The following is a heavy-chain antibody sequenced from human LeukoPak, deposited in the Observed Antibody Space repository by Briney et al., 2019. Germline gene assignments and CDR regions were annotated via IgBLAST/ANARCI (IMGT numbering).Heavy chain of an antibody. V-gene: IGHV1-46*01. CDR1: GYTFTSYY. J-gene: IGHJ4*02. D-gene: IGHD1-26*01. CDR3: ARASSGNYAAIDY. Sequence: ASVKVSCKASGYTFTSYYMHWVRQAPGQGPEWMGIINPSGGSTNYAQKFQGRVTMTRDMSTSTVYMELSSLRSEDTAVYYCARASSGNYAAIDYWGQGTLVTVSS. CDR2: INPSGGST.